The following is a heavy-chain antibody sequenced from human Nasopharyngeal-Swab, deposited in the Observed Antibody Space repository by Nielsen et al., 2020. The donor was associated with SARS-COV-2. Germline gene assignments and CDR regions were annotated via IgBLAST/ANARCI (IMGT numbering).Heavy chain of an antibody. CDR2: TSTSGSYI. CDR3: ARGCVLTGPSCYYYGMDV. CDR1: GFIFSSYS. J-gene: IGHJ6*02. V-gene: IGHV3-21*01. D-gene: IGHD3-9*01. Sequence: GESLKISCAASGFIFSSYSMNWVRQAPGKGLEWVSSTSTSGSYIYYADSLKGRFTISRDNAKNSLYLQMNSLRAEDTAVYYCARGCVLTGPSCYYYGMDVWGQGTTVTVSS.